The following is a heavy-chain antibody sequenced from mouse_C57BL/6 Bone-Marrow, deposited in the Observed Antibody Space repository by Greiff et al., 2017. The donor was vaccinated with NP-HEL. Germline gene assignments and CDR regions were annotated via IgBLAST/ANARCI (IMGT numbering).Heavy chain of an antibody. D-gene: IGHD2-12*01. CDR2: IDPENGDT. CDR1: GFNIKDDY. CDR3: TTFYDGRFAY. Sequence: VQLQQSGAELVRPGASVQLSCTASGFNIKDDYMHWVKQRPEQGLEWIGWIDPENGDTEYAAKFQGKATITPDTSSNTAYLQLRSLTSEDTAVYYCTTFYDGRFAYWGQGTLVTVSA. V-gene: IGHV14-4*01. J-gene: IGHJ3*01.